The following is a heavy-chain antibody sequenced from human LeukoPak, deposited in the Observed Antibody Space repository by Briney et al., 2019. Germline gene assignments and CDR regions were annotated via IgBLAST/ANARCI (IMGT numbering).Heavy chain of an antibody. D-gene: IGHD3-22*01. CDR2: ISGSGGST. Sequence: GGSLRLSCAASGFTFSSYAMSWVRQAPGKGLEWVSAISGSGGSTYYADSVKGRFTISRDNSKNTLYLQINSLRAEDTAVYYCAKDQGYDSSGYSEDWFDPWGQGTLVTVSS. CDR1: GFTFSSYA. CDR3: AKDQGYDSSGYSEDWFDP. V-gene: IGHV3-23*01. J-gene: IGHJ5*02.